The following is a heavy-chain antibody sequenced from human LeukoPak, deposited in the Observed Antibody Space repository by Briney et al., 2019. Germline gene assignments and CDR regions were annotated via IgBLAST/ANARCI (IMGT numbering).Heavy chain of an antibody. CDR1: GFTFSSYS. CDR3: ARDPVSSSYQGYYYYYMDV. V-gene: IGHV3-21*01. Sequence: GGSLRLSCAASGFTFSSYSMNWVRQAPGKGLEWVSFISSSSSYIYYADSVKGRFTISRDNSKNTLYLQMNSLRAEDTAVYYCARDPVSSSYQGYYYYYMDVWGKGTTVTVSS. J-gene: IGHJ6*03. CDR2: ISSSSSYI. D-gene: IGHD6-6*01.